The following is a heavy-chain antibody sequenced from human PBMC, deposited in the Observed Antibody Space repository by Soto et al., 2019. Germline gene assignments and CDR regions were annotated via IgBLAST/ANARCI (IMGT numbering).Heavy chain of an antibody. D-gene: IGHD6-19*01. Sequence: SGLTFSDAWLIWVRQAPGKGLEWVGRFKSKGSGEAPDLAAPVKGRFALSRDDLQSTLQLQMNSLQTDDTGVYYCVHESYFYSAWRWGQGTPVTXSS. CDR3: VHESYFYSAWR. CDR1: GLTFSDAW. V-gene: IGHV3-15*07. J-gene: IGHJ4*02. CDR2: FKSKGSGEAP.